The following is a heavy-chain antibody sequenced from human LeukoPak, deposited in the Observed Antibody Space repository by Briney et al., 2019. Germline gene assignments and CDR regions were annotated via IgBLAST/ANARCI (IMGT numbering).Heavy chain of an antibody. CDR2: IIPIFGTA. V-gene: IGHV1-69*13. D-gene: IGHD1-26*01. J-gene: IGHJ4*02. Sequence: SVKVSCKASGYTFTSYAISWVRQAPGQGLEWMGGIIPIFGTANYAQKFQGRVTITADESTSTAYMELSSLRSEDTAVYYRAAYSGSYRRAFDYWGQGTLVTVSS. CDR1: GYTFTSYA. CDR3: AAYSGSYRRAFDY.